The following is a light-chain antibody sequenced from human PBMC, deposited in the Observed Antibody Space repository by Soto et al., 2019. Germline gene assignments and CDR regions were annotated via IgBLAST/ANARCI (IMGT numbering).Light chain of an antibody. CDR3: LQHNAYQWT. Sequence: DIQMTQSPSSLSASVGDRVTMTCRASQDIGINLGWFQQKPGKAPKRLIYVASSLQSGVPSRFSGSGSGTEFTLTISSLQHEDFERYFCLQHNAYQWTLRPGTKVELK. V-gene: IGKV1-17*01. J-gene: IGKJ1*01. CDR2: VAS. CDR1: QDIGIN.